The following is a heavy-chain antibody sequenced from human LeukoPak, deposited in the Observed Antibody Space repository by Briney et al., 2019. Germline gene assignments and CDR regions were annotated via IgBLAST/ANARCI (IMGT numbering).Heavy chain of an antibody. CDR3: ARDIGAYYYDSSGYSSRDY. Sequence: GASVKVSCKASGYTFTGYYMHWVRQAPGQGLEWMGWINPNSGGTNYAQKFQGRVTMTRDTSISTAYMELSRLRSDDTAVYYCARDIGAYYYDSSGYSSRDYGGQGTLVTVSS. J-gene: IGHJ4*02. V-gene: IGHV1-2*02. CDR2: INPNSGGT. CDR1: GYTFTGYY. D-gene: IGHD3-22*01.